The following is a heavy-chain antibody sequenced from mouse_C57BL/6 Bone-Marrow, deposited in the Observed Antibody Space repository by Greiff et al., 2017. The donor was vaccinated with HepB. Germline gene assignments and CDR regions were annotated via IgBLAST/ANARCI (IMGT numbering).Heavy chain of an antibody. CDR3: ASPDGYYGYFDV. V-gene: IGHV2-2*01. CDR1: GFSLTSYG. Sequence: VQGVESGPGLVQPSQSLSITCTVSGFSLTSYGVHLVRQSPGKGLEWLGVIWSGGSTDYNAAFISRLSISKDNSKSQVFFKMNSLQADDTAIYYCASPDGYYGYFDVWGTGTTVTVSS. CDR2: IWSGGST. J-gene: IGHJ1*03. D-gene: IGHD2-3*01.